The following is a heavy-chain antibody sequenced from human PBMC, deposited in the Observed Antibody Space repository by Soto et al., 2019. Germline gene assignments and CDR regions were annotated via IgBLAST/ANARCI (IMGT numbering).Heavy chain of an antibody. CDR2: ISSNGGST. V-gene: IGHV3-64*01. D-gene: IGHD1-26*01. J-gene: IGHJ4*02. Sequence: VGSLRLSCAVSGLTFSSYAMHWVRQAPGKGLEYVSAISSNGGSTYYANSVKGRFTISRDNSKNTLYLQMGSLRAEDMAVYYSARAPVGATQYFDYLGQGTLVTVSS. CDR1: GLTFSSYA. CDR3: ARAPVGATQYFDY.